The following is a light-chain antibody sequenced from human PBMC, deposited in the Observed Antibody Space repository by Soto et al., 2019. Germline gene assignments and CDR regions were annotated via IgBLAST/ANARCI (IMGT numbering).Light chain of an antibody. Sequence: DIQMTQSPSSLSASVGDRVTITCRASQGISTYLAWYQQKPGKVPDLLIYTASTMHSGVPSRFSGSGSGTDFTLTINSLQPEDVATYYCQKYDSFPFTLGPGTKVDIK. J-gene: IGKJ3*01. CDR2: TAS. CDR1: QGISTY. V-gene: IGKV1-27*01. CDR3: QKYDSFPFT.